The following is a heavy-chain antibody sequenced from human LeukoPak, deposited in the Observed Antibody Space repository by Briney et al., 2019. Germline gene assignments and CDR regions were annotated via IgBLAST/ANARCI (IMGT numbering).Heavy chain of an antibody. D-gene: IGHD3-16*02. CDR1: GGSISSGGYY. CDR2: IYYSGSA. CDR3: ARAVYDYIWGSYRFDY. J-gene: IGHJ4*02. Sequence: SETLSLTCTVSGGSISSGGYYWSWIRQHPGKGLEWIGFIYYSGSAYYNPSLKSRVTFSVDTSKNQFSLKLSSVNAADTAVYYCARAVYDYIWGSYRFDYWGQGTLVTVSS. V-gene: IGHV4-31*03.